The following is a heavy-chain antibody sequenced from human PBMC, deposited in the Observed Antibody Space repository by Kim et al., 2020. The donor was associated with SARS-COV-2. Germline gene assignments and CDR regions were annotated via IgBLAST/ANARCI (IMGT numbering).Heavy chain of an antibody. CDR2: IYYSGST. CDR1: GGSISSSSYY. V-gene: IGHV4-39*01. CDR3: ARQERQWLGLEPNWFDP. J-gene: IGHJ5*02. D-gene: IGHD6-19*01. Sequence: SETLSLTCTVSGGSISSSSYYWGWIRQPPGKGLEWNGSIYYSGSTYYNPSLKSRVTISVDTSKNQFSLKLSSVTAADTAVYYCARQERQWLGLEPNWFDPWGQGTLVTVSS.